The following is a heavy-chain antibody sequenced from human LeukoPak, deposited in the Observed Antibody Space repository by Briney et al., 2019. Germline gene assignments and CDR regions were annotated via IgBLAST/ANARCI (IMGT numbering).Heavy chain of an antibody. Sequence: PSETLSLTCTVSGDSISTYYWSWIRQPPGKGLEWIGNVENTGTINYNPSLESRVTISVDTSKNQFSLRLSSVTAADTAVYYCARAVGDSGYGRYFDYWGQGTLVTVSS. CDR1: GDSISTYY. CDR3: ARAVGDSGYGRYFDY. J-gene: IGHJ4*02. V-gene: IGHV4-59*01. D-gene: IGHD5-12*01. CDR2: VENTGTI.